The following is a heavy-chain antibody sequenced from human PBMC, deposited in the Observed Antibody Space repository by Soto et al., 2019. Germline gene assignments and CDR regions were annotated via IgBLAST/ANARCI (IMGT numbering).Heavy chain of an antibody. CDR1: GGSFSGYY. V-gene: IGHV4-34*01. CDR3: ARSSSSGWYWFDP. J-gene: IGHJ5*02. Sequence: SETLSLTCAVYGGSFSGYYWSWIRQPPGKGLEWIGEINHSGSTNYNPSLKSRVTISVDTSKNQFSLKLSSVTAADTAVYYCARSSSSGWYWFDPRGQGTLVTVSS. D-gene: IGHD6-19*01. CDR2: INHSGST.